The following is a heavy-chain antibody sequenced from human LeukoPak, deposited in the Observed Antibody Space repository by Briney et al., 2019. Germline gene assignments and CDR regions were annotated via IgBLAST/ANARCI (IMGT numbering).Heavy chain of an antibody. CDR2: ISGSGGST. J-gene: IGHJ4*02. Sequence: GGSLRLSCAASGFTFSSYAMSWVRQAPGKGLEWASAISGSGGSTYYADSVKGRFTISRDNSKNTLYLQMNSLRAEDTAVYYCAKDTSATGYSSVVDYWGQGTLVTVSS. CDR1: GFTFSSYA. V-gene: IGHV3-23*01. D-gene: IGHD6-19*01. CDR3: AKDTSATGYSSVVDY.